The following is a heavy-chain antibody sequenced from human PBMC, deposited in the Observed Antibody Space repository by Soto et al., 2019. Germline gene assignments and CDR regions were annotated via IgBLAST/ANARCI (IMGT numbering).Heavy chain of an antibody. D-gene: IGHD2-2*01. Sequence: SETLSLTCAVYGGSFSGYYWSWIRQPPGKGLEWIGEINHSGSTNYNPSLKSRVTISVDTSKNQFSLKLSSVTAADTAVYYCARGGGYCSSTSCYFFDYWGQGTLVTVSS. J-gene: IGHJ4*02. V-gene: IGHV4-34*01. CDR3: ARGGGYCSSTSCYFFDY. CDR2: INHSGST. CDR1: GGSFSGYY.